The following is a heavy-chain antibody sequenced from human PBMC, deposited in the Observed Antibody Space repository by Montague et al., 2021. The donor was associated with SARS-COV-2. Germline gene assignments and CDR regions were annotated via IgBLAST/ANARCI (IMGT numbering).Heavy chain of an antibody. CDR3: ARKMDSSFDV. CDR2: TYYRSKWYN. D-gene: IGHD2-2*03. CDR1: GASLSSDSLS. J-gene: IGHJ3*01. V-gene: IGHV6-1*01. Sequence: VSPGASLSSDSLSWHWISQSPSRGLEWLASTYYRSKWYNDSAPSVSGRATVKPDTSRNQFSLHLDSVTTEDTALYFCARKMDSSFDVWGKGTMVIVSS.